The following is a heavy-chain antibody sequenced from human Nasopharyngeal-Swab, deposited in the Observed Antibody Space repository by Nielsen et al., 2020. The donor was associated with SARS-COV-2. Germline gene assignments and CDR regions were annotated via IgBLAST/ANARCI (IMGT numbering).Heavy chain of an antibody. D-gene: IGHD6-13*01. CDR2: MNPNSGNT. Sequence: ASVKVSCKASGYTFTSYEINWVRQATGQGLEWMGRMNPNSGNTVYAQKFQGRVTMTRNTSTSTAYVELSSLRSEDTAVYYCAGAGYRSSGHVSDAFDIWGQGTMVTVSS. V-gene: IGHV1-8*01. J-gene: IGHJ3*02. CDR1: GYTFTSYE. CDR3: AGAGYRSSGHVSDAFDI.